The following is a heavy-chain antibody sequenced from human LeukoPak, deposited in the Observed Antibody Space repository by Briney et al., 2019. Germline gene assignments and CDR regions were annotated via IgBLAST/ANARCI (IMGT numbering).Heavy chain of an antibody. V-gene: IGHV3-7*01. CDR2: IHQEGRTK. Sequence: GGSLRLSCAASGFTFNTFWMTWLRQAPGKGLEWVANIHQEGRTKYYADSVKGRFTISRDNANNALNLQINSLRAEDTALYYCARGDGTSSGLYFHYWGQGTLVTVSS. D-gene: IGHD6-6*01. CDR3: ARGDGTSSGLYFHY. CDR1: GFTFNTFW. J-gene: IGHJ4*02.